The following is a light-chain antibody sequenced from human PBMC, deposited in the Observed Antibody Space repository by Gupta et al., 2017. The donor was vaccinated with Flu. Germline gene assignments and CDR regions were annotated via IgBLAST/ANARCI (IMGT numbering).Light chain of an antibody. J-gene: IGLJ3*02. V-gene: IGLV2-14*01. CDR1: SSDVGGYNY. CDR3: SSYTTSSTWV. Sequence: QSALTQPASVSGSPGQSITISCTGTSSDVGGYNYVSWYQQHPGKAPKLIISEVSNRPSGVSNRFSSSKSANTASLTISGLQTEDEADYYCSSYTTSSTWVFGGGTKLTVL. CDR2: EVS.